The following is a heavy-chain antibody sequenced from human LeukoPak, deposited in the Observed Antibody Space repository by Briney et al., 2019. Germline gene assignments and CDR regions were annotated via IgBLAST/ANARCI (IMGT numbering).Heavy chain of an antibody. Sequence: GGSLRLSCAASGFTFSSYSMNWVRQAPGKGLEWVSSISSSSSYIYYADSVKGRFTISRDNAKNSLYLQMSSLRAEDTAVYYCAREGSKFYYYYYMDVWGKGTTVTVSS. V-gene: IGHV3-21*01. J-gene: IGHJ6*03. CDR3: AREGSKFYYYYYMDV. CDR2: ISSSSSYI. CDR1: GFTFSSYS. D-gene: IGHD6-6*01.